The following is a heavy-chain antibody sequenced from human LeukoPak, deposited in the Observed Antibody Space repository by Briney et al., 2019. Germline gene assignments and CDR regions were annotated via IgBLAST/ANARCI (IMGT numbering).Heavy chain of an antibody. CDR3: ARDGGYSGYDYYYYYYGMDV. V-gene: IGHV3-7*03. J-gene: IGHJ6*02. Sequence: PGGSLRLSCAASGFTFSSYWMSWVRQAPGKGLEWVANIKQDGSEKCYMDSVKGRFTISRDNAKNSLYLQMNSLRAEDTAVYYCARDGGYSGYDYYYYYYGMDVWGQGTTVTVSS. D-gene: IGHD5-12*01. CDR2: IKQDGSEK. CDR1: GFTFSSYW.